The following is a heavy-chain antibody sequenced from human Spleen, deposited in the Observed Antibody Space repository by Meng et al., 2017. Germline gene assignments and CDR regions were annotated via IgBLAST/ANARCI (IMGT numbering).Heavy chain of an antibody. CDR2: ITYDGSNT. CDR1: GFTFKNYA. Sequence: GESLKISCAASGFTFKNYAMRWLRQAPGKGLEWVALITYDGSNTFYAGSVKGRFTISRDNSNDTLYLQMNSLRPEDTAVYYCARWAYGSGNFYNVYWFDPWGQGRLVTVSS. J-gene: IGHJ5*02. V-gene: IGHV3-30*01. D-gene: IGHD3-10*01. CDR3: ARWAYGSGNFYNVYWFDP.